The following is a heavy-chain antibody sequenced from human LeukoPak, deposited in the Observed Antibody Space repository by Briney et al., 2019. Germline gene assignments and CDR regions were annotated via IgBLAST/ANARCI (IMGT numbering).Heavy chain of an antibody. V-gene: IGHV4-61*05. J-gene: IGHJ3*02. CDR2: IYTSGST. CDR1: GGSISSSSYY. D-gene: IGHD2-2*01. Sequence: SETLSLTCTVSGGSISSSSYYWGWIRQPPGKGLEWIGRIYTSGSTNYNPSLKSRVTMSVDTSKNQFSLKLSSVTAADTAVYYCARFTAAMDAFDIWGQGTMVTVSS. CDR3: ARFTAAMDAFDI.